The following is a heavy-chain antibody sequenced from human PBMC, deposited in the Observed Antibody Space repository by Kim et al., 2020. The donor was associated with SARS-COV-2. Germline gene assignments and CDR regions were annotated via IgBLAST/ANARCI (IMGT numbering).Heavy chain of an antibody. V-gene: IGHV1-2*02. Sequence: ASVKVSCKASGYTFTGYYMHWVRQAPGQGLEWMGWINPNSGGTNYAQKFQGRVTMTRDTSISTAYMELSRLRSDDTAVYYCARDLIRTGTTGPRTIDWFDPWGQGTLVTVSS. D-gene: IGHD1-7*01. J-gene: IGHJ5*02. CDR3: ARDLIRTGTTGPRTIDWFDP. CDR2: INPNSGGT. CDR1: GYTFTGYY.